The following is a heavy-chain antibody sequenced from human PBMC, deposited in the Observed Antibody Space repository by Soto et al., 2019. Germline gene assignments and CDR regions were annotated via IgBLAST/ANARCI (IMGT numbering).Heavy chain of an antibody. D-gene: IGHD3-10*01. Sequence: QVQLQESGPGLVKPSETLSLTCTVSGGSISSINNHFSNHYCSWIRLSPGKGLEWIGYISNIGFTPYNPSLKSRVSISVDTSKNQSSLKLTSVTAAATAVYYCTTQGFGGLHGLVDVWGQGTTVTVSS. CDR1: GGSISSINNHFSNHY. CDR3: TTQGFGGLHGLVDV. V-gene: IGHV4-61*01. CDR2: ISNIGFT. J-gene: IGHJ6*02.